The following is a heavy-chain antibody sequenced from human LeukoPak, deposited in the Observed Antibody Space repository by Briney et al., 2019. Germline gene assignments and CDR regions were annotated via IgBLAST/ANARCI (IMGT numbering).Heavy chain of an antibody. J-gene: IGHJ4*02. CDR1: GGSINTSSYF. V-gene: IGHV4-39*01. D-gene: IGHD6-6*01. Sequence: SETLSLTCTVSGGSINTSSYFWGWIRQPPGKGLEWIGNIYCSGSTYYNPSLRSRVTISVDTSKNQFSLRLSSVTAADTAVYYCASDKRPFDYWGQGTLVTVSS. CDR2: IYCSGST. CDR3: ASDKRPFDY.